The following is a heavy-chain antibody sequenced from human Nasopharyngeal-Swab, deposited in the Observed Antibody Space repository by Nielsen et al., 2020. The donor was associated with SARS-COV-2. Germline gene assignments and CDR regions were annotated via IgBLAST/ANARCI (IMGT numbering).Heavy chain of an antibody. CDR2: ISYDGSNK. CDR1: GFTFSSYG. J-gene: IGHJ4*02. CDR3: ARDGDYTLDY. V-gene: IGHV3-30*03. D-gene: IGHD4-17*01. Sequence: GESLKISCVTSGFTFSSYGMHWVRQAPGKGLEWMAVISYDGSNKYYADSVKGRFTISRDNSKNTLYLQMNSLRAEDTAVYYCARDGDYTLDYWGQGTLVTVSS.